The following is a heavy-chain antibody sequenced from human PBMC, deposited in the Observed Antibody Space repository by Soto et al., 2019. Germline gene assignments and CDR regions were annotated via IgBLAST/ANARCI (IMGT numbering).Heavy chain of an antibody. J-gene: IGHJ4*02. D-gene: IGHD6-19*01. V-gene: IGHV3-30*04. Sequence: QVQLVESGGDVVQPGRSLRLSCAASGFIFSSFPMHWVRQAPGKGLEWVAVISYDGKIQDYADSVKGRFTISRDSSKNTLYLQMNSLRAEDTALYYCARDLVAGSPDYFDYWGQGTLVTVSS. CDR2: ISYDGKIQ. CDR3: ARDLVAGSPDYFDY. CDR1: GFIFSSFP.